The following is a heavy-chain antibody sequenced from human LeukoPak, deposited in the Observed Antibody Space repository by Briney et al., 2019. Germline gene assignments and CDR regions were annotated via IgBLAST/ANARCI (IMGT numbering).Heavy chain of an antibody. Sequence: PGGSLRLSCAASGFTFSSYLMSWVRQAPGKRPEWVANIKQDGSEKYYVDSVKGRFTISRDNAKNSLYLQMNSLRAEDTAVYYCAKEYYFGSGSYYEYWGQGTLVTVSS. CDR3: AKEYYFGSGSYYEY. CDR2: IKQDGSEK. D-gene: IGHD3-10*01. V-gene: IGHV3-7*01. J-gene: IGHJ4*02. CDR1: GFTFSSYL.